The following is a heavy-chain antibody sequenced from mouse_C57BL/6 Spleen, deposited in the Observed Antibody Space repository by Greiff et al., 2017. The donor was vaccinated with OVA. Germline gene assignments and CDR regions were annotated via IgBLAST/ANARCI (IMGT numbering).Heavy chain of an antibody. D-gene: IGHD2-2*01. CDR2: IDPSDSET. J-gene: IGHJ4*01. CDR3: ARWLPHAMDY. Sequence: QVHVKQPGAELVRPGSSVKLSCKASGYTFTSYWMHWVKQRPIQGLEWIGNIDPSDSETHYNQKFKDKATLTVDKSSSTAYMQLSSLTSEDSAVYYCARWLPHAMDYWGQGTSVTVSS. CDR1: GYTFTSYW. V-gene: IGHV1-52*01.